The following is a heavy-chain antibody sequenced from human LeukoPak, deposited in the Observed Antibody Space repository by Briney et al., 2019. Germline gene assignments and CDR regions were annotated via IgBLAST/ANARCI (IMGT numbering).Heavy chain of an antibody. D-gene: IGHD3-10*01. CDR3: ARVENYYGSGSYPWFDP. CDR1: GGSISSYY. Sequence: SETLSLTCTVSGGSISSYYWSWIWQPAGKGLEWIGRIYTSGSTNYNPSLKSRVTMSVDTSKNQFSLKLSSVTAADTAVYYCARVENYYGSGSYPWFDPWGQGTLVTVSS. J-gene: IGHJ5*02. V-gene: IGHV4-4*07. CDR2: IYTSGST.